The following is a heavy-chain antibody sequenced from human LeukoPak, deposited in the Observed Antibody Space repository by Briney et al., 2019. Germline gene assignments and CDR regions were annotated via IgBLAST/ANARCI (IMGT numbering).Heavy chain of an antibody. J-gene: IGHJ4*02. D-gene: IGHD3/OR15-3a*01. V-gene: IGHV4-39*01. CDR1: GDSDDSIKSSSYY. CDR3: GRRGHLHRPF. CDR2: IYYDGST. Sequence: SETLSLTCTVSGDSDDSIKSSSYYWAWIRLPPGKGLEWVGSIYYDGSTYYNPSLRGRVTISVDTSKSQFSAKLNSVTAADTAMYYCGRRGHLHRPFWGQGTLVTVSS.